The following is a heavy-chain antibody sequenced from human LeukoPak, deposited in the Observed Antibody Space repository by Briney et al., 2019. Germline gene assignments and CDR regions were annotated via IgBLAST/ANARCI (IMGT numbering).Heavy chain of an antibody. CDR3: ARATEYCTNGVCYARRNDWFDP. V-gene: IGHV3-21*01. J-gene: IGHJ5*02. CDR2: SSSSSSYI. Sequence: GGSLRLSCAASGFTFSSYSMNWVRQAPGKGLEWVSSSSSSSSYIYYADSVKGLFTISRDNAKNSLYLQMNSLRAEDTAVYYCARATEYCTNGVCYARRNDWFDPWGQGTLVTVSS. CDR1: GFTFSSYS. D-gene: IGHD2-8*01.